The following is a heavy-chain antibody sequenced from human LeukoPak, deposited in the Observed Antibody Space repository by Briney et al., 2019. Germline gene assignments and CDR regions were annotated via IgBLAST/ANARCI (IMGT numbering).Heavy chain of an antibody. CDR1: GGSISSSSYY. V-gene: IGHV4-39*01. D-gene: IGHD6-19*01. J-gene: IGHJ4*02. CDR3: ARHGSIAVAGHFDY. Sequence: SETLSLTCTVSGGSISSSSYYWGWIRQPPGKGLEWIGSIYYSGSTYYNPSLKSRVTISVDTSKNQFSLKLSSVTAADTAVYYCARHGSIAVAGHFDYWGQGTLVTLSS. CDR2: IYYSGST.